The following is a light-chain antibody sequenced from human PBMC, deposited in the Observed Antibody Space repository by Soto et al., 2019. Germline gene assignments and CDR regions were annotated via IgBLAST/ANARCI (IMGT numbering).Light chain of an antibody. V-gene: IGKV1-5*03. CDR2: KAS. CDR1: QSISSW. J-gene: IGKJ5*01. Sequence: DIQMTQSPSTLSASVGDRVTITCRASQSISSWLAWYQQKPGKAPKLLIYKASSLESGVPSRFSGSGSGTEFTLPISSLQPDDFATYYCQQYNSYPITFGQGTRLEMK. CDR3: QQYNSYPIT.